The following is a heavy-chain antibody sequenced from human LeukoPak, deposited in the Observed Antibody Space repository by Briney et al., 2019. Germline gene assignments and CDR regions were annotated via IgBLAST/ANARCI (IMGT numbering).Heavy chain of an antibody. CDR1: GFTFSNYE. V-gene: IGHV3-48*03. CDR3: ARDRGHCGDTTCYFGLAWYFDL. J-gene: IGHJ2*01. CDR2: ISSGGNTI. D-gene: IGHD2/OR15-2a*01. Sequence: GGSLRLSCSAFGFTFSNYEMHWVRQAPGRGLEWISYISSGGNTIYYAESVKGRFTVSRDNSKNSLFLQVSGLRAEDTAVYFCARDRGHCGDTTCYFGLAWYFDLWGRGALVTVSS.